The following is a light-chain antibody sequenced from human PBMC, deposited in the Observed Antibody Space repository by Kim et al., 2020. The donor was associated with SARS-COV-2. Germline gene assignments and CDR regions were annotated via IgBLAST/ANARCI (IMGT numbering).Light chain of an antibody. CDR2: QDS. Sequence: SYELTQPPSVSVSPGQTASITCSGVKLGDKYACWYQQKPGQSPVLVIYQDSKRPSGIPERFSGSNSGITATLNISGTQAMNEADYYCLAWDSSTWVFGGG. CDR3: LAWDSSTWV. J-gene: IGLJ3*02. V-gene: IGLV3-1*01. CDR1: KLGDKY.